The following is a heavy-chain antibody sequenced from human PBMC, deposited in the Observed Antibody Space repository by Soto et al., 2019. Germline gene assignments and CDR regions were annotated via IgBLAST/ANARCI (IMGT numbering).Heavy chain of an antibody. J-gene: IGHJ6*02. Sequence: WGSLRLSCAASGFTFSSYWMSWFRQAPGKGLEWVANIKQDGSEKYYVDSVKGRFTISRDNAKNSLYLQMNSLRAEDTAVYYCARDPVVPAASPLYYYYYGMDVWGQGTTVTVSS. CDR3: ARDPVVPAASPLYYYYYGMDV. D-gene: IGHD2-2*01. V-gene: IGHV3-7*01. CDR1: GFTFSSYW. CDR2: IKQDGSEK.